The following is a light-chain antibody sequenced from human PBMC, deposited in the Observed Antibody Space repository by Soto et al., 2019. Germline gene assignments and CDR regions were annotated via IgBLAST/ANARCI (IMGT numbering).Light chain of an antibody. V-gene: IGKV1-9*01. J-gene: IGKJ3*01. Sequence: DIQLTQSPSFLSASVGDRVTITCRASQGISSYLAWYQQKPGKAPKLLIFAASTLQNGVPSRFSGSGSGTEFPLTISSLQPEDFATYYCLHLSSYSPDTFGPGTKVDIK. CDR3: LHLSSYSPDT. CDR1: QGISSY. CDR2: AAS.